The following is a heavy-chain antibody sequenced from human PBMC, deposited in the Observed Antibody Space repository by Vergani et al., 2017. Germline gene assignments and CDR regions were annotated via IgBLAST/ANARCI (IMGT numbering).Heavy chain of an antibody. J-gene: IGHJ4*02. Sequence: QVHLQESGPGLVKPSETLSLSCTVSGGSVSSYYWSWIRQPPGKGLEWIGNIYHSGGAYYNPSLKGRVTISVGTSKNRFSLEVTSVTAADTAIYFCARTESFILRYFHWALWGQGTLVTVSS. D-gene: IGHD3-9*01. V-gene: IGHV4-4*08. CDR1: GGSVSSYY. CDR2: IYHSGGA. CDR3: ARTESFILRYFHWAL.